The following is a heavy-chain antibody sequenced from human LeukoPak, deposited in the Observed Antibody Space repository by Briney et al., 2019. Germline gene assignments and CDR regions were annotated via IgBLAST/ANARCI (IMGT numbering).Heavy chain of an antibody. V-gene: IGHV4-59*01. CDR1: GGSISRNY. J-gene: IGHJ4*02. D-gene: IGHD3-10*01. CDR2: LYYSGSTNT. CDR3: AKARRPYGSGSYFCGDY. Sequence: SETLSLTCTVSGGSISRNYWSWIRQPPGKGLEWIGYLYYSGSTNTNYNPSLTSRATISVDTSKNQFSLKLSSVTAADTAVYYCAKARRPYGSGSYFCGDYWGQGTLVTVSS.